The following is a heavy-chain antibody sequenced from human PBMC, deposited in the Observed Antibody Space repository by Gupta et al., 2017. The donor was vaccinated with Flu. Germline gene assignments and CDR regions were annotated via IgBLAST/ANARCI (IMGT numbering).Heavy chain of an antibody. J-gene: IGHJ4*02. D-gene: IGHD6-19*01. CDR3: AKDLKRGWPQHYFDY. CDR1: GFTFSSYG. V-gene: IGHV3-30*18. CDR2: ISYDGSNK. Sequence: QVQLVESGGGVVQPGRSLRLSCAASGFTFSSYGMHWVRQAPGKGLEWVAVISYDGSNKYYADSVKGRFTISRDNSKNTLYLQMNSLRAEDTAVYYCAKDLKRGWPQHYFDYWGQGTLVTVSS.